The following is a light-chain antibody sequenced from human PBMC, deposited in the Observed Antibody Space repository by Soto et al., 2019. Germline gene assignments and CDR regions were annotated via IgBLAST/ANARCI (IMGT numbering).Light chain of an antibody. J-gene: IGLJ2*01. CDR1: SSDVGSYNL. Sequence: QSALTQPASVSGSPGQSITISCTGTSSDVGSYNLVSWYQQHPGKAPKLMIYEGSKRPSGVSNRFSGSKSGNTASLTVSGLQAEDESDYYCCPFAGRSTLVVFAGGTKLTVL. V-gene: IGLV2-23*01. CDR2: EGS. CDR3: CPFAGRSTLVV.